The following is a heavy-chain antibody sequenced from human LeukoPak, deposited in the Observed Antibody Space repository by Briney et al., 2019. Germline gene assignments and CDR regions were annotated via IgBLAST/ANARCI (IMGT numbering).Heavy chain of an antibody. Sequence: ASVKCTSQASGHTFTYQYIHWARHAPGQGHAWSGWIKPNSGTPNYAQNRQGKVTMPRDTSISTAYMELSRLRSDDTAVYYCASPQLERFDWFDPWGQGTLVTVSS. CDR1: GHTFTYQY. CDR2: IKPNSGTP. CDR3: ASPQLERFDWFDP. D-gene: IGHD1-1*01. V-gene: IGHV1-2*02. J-gene: IGHJ5*02.